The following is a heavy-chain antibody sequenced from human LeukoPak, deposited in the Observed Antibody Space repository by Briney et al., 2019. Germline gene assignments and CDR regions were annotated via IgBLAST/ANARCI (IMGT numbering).Heavy chain of an antibody. CDR2: INHSGST. J-gene: IGHJ6*03. V-gene: IGHV4-34*01. CDR3: ARRRYYYGSGSYSVAYYYYMDV. CDR1: GGSFSGYY. Sequence: SETLSLTCAVYGGSFSGYYWSWIRQPPGKGLEWIGEINHSGSTNYNPSLKSRVTISVDTSKNQFSLKLNSVTAADTAVYYCARRRYYYGSGSYSVAYYYYMDVWGKGTTATISS. D-gene: IGHD3-10*01.